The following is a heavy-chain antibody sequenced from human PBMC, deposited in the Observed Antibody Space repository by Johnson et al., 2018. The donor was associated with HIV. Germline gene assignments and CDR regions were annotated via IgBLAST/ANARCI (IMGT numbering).Heavy chain of an antibody. V-gene: IGHV3-30*18. J-gene: IGHJ3*02. CDR3: AKNNQGWGLLPVDAFHI. CDR2: ISYDGDNE. Sequence: QVQLVESGGGVVQPGRSLRLSCSASGFTFSNYGMQWVRQAPGKGLEWVAVISYDGDNEYYADSVKGRFTISRDNSKNTLYLQVNSLRPEDTAVYYCAKNNQGWGLLPVDAFHIWGQGTMVTVSS. CDR1: GFTFSNYG. D-gene: IGHD1-26*01.